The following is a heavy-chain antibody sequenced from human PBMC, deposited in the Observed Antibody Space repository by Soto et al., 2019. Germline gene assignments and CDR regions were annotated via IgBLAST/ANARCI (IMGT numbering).Heavy chain of an antibody. CDR3: ATTSGYSRSLDV. J-gene: IGHJ6*02. CDR2: IIPSLGIA. V-gene: IGHV1-69*02. Sequence: QVQLVQSGAEVKKPGSSVKVSCKASGGTFSSYTISWVRQAPGQGLEWMGRIIPSLGIANYAQKFQGRVTITGDKSTSTAYMELSSLRSEDTAVYYCATTSGYSRSLDVWGQGTTVTVSS. CDR1: GGTFSSYT. D-gene: IGHD6-13*01.